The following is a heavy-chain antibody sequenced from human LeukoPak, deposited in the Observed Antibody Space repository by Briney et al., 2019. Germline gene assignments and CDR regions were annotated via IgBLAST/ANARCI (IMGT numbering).Heavy chain of an antibody. CDR2: IIPIFGTA. D-gene: IGHD4-23*01. V-gene: IGHV1-69*05. CDR1: GGTFSSYA. CDR3: ARDRDYGGNPVVDY. Sequence: ASVKVSCKASGGTFSSYAISWVRQAPGQGLEWMGGIIPIFGTANYAQKFQGRVTITTDESTSTAYMELSSLRSEDTAVYYCARDRDYGGNPVVDYWGQGTLVTVSS. J-gene: IGHJ4*02.